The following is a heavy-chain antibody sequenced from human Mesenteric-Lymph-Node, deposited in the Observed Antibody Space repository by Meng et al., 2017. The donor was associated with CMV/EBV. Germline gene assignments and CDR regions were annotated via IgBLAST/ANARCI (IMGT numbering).Heavy chain of an antibody. D-gene: IGHD7-27*01. Sequence: SETLSLTCTVSGGSISSSSYYWGWIRQPPGKGLEWIGSIYYSGSTYYNPSLKSRVTISVDTSKNQFSLKLSSVTAADTAVYYCARAQLGIKRNAFDIWGQGTMVTVSS. CDR3: ARAQLGIKRNAFDI. CDR2: IYYSGST. J-gene: IGHJ3*02. V-gene: IGHV4-39*07. CDR1: GGSISSSSYY.